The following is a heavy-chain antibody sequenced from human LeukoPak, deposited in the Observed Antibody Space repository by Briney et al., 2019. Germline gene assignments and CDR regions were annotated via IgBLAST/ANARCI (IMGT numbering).Heavy chain of an antibody. CDR2: INPNSGGT. CDR3: ARDSGYYGSGSPYYYYYYMDV. CDR1: GYTFTSYY. Sequence: ASVKVSCKASGYTFTSYYMHWVRQAPGQGLEWMGWINPNSGGTNYAQKFQGRVTMTRDTSISTAYMELSRLRSDDTAVYYCARDSGYYGSGSPYYYYYYMDVWGKGTTVTISS. V-gene: IGHV1-2*02. D-gene: IGHD3-10*01. J-gene: IGHJ6*03.